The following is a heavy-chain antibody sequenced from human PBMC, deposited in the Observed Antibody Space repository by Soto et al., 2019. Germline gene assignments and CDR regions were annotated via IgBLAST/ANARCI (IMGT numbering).Heavy chain of an antibody. D-gene: IGHD2-2*02. Sequence: XTLSLPCTVSDGSVSSSSYYWGWIRQPPGKGLEWIWIIYYSGSTYYNPSLNSRVTIYVDTSKNQFSLKLSSVNAADTAVYYCASLGYCSSTSCYTSPYYYYYGMDVWGQGTTVTVSS. CDR1: DGSVSSSSYY. J-gene: IGHJ6*02. V-gene: IGHV4-39*01. CDR2: IYYSGST. CDR3: ASLGYCSSTSCYTSPYYYYYGMDV.